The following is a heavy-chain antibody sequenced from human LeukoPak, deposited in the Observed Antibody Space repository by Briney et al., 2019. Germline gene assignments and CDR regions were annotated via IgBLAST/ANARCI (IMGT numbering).Heavy chain of an antibody. V-gene: IGHV3-23*01. CDR2: ISGSGGST. CDR1: GFTFSSYA. CDR3: AKDASSSWYYFDY. J-gene: IGHJ4*02. Sequence: RPGGSLRLSCAASGFTFSSYAMSWVRQAPGKGLEWVSAISGSGGSTYYADSVKGRFTISRDNSKNTLYLQMNSLRAEDTAVCYCAKDASSSWYYFDYWGQGTLVTVSS. D-gene: IGHD6-13*01.